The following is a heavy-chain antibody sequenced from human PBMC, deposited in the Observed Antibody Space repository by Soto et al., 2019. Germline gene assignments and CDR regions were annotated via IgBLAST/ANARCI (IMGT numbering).Heavy chain of an antibody. CDR2: IWYDGSNK. D-gene: IGHD3-22*01. CDR1: GFTFSSYG. Sequence: PGGSLRLSCAASGFTFSSYGMHWVRQAPGKGLEWVAVIWYDGSNKYYADSVKGRFTISGDNSKNTLYLQMNSLRAEDTAVYYCARDGAIGGVVVYYDSSGYSPTGAWGQGTLVTVSS. CDR3: ARDGAIGGVVVYYDSSGYSPTGA. V-gene: IGHV3-33*01. J-gene: IGHJ5*02.